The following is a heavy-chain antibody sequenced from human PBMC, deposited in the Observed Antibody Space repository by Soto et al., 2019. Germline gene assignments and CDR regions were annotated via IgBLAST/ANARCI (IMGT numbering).Heavy chain of an antibody. D-gene: IGHD3-10*01. CDR1: GGSFSGYY. J-gene: IGHJ4*02. V-gene: IGHV4-34*01. Sequence: SETLSLTCAVYGGSFSGYYWSWIRQPPGKGLEWIGEINHSGSTNYNPSLKSRVTISVDTSKNQFSLKLSSVTAADTAVYYCATGSGSYYNLDYWGQGTLVTVSS. CDR2: INHSGST. CDR3: ATGSGSYYNLDY.